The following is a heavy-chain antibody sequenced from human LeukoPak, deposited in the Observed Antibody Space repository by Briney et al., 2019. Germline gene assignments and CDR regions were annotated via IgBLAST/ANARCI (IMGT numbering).Heavy chain of an antibody. J-gene: IGHJ5*02. Sequence: SETLSHTCAVSGYSISSGYYWGWIRQPPGKGLEWIGSIYHSGSTYYNPSLKSRVTISVDTSKNQFSLKLSSVTAADMAVYYCARGLVVVAAGNWFDPWGQGTLVTVSS. CDR1: GYSISSGYY. CDR3: ARGLVVVAAGNWFDP. CDR2: IYHSGST. D-gene: IGHD2-15*01. V-gene: IGHV4-38-2*01.